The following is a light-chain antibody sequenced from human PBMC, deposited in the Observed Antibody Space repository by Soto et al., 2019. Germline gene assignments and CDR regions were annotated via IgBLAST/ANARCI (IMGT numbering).Light chain of an antibody. V-gene: IGKV4-1*01. CDR1: QSVLYSSSNENY. CDR3: QQYYSTPIT. Sequence: DIVMTQSPDSLAVSLGERATINCKSSQSVLYSSSNENYLAWYQQEPGQPPKLLISWASTRDSGVPDRFSGSGSGTDFTLTISSLQAEDVAVYYCQQYYSTPITFGQGTRMEIK. CDR2: WAS. J-gene: IGKJ5*01.